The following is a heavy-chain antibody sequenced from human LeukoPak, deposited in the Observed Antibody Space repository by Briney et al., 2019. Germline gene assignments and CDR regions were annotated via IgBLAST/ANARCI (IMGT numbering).Heavy chain of an antibody. CDR1: GFTFSSYG. Sequence: GGSLRLSCAASGFTFSSYGMHWVRQAPGKGLEWVAVISYDGSNKYYADSVKGRFTISRDNSKSTLYLQMNSLRGEDTAVYYCAKDPGKFWSGHDYWGQGTLVTVSS. V-gene: IGHV3-30*18. CDR2: ISYDGSNK. D-gene: IGHD3-3*01. CDR3: AKDPGKFWSGHDY. J-gene: IGHJ4*02.